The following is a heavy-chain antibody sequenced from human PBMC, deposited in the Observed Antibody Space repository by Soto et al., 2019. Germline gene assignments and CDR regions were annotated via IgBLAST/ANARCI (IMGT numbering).Heavy chain of an antibody. V-gene: IGHV4-34*01. Sequence: AVDYGSISDHYCRCISQPPGKGLEWIGEINHSGSTNYNPSLKSRVTISVDTSKNQFSLKLSSVTAADTAVYYCARGDLSTSGSQNWVQGTLVTVSS. CDR1: YGSISDHY. D-gene: IGHD3-3*01. CDR3: ARGDLSTSGSQN. J-gene: IGHJ4*02. CDR2: INHSGST.